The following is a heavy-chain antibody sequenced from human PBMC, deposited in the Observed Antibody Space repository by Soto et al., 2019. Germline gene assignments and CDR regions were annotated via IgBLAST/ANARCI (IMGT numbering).Heavy chain of an antibody. V-gene: IGHV3-23*01. CDR2: ISGSGGST. CDR3: AKEWGPTGLEWLLYRAFDI. D-gene: IGHD3-3*01. Sequence: GGSLRLSCAASGFTFSSYAMSWVRQAPGKGLEWVSAISGSGGSTYYADSVKGRFTISRDNSKNTLYLQMNSLRAEDTAVYYCAKEWGPTGLEWLLYRAFDIWGQGTMVTVSS. J-gene: IGHJ3*02. CDR1: GFTFSSYA.